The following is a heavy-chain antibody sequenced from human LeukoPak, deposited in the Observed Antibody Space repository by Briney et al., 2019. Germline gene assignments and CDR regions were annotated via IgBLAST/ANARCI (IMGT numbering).Heavy chain of an antibody. CDR3: ARVGPLWFGNKGAFDI. J-gene: IGHJ3*02. CDR2: ISSSSSYI. Sequence: PGGSLRLSCAVSGFTFSNSWMSWVRQAPGKGLEWVSSISSSSSYIYYADSVKGRFTISRDNAKNSLYLQMNSLRAEDTAVYYCARVGPLWFGNKGAFDIWGQGTMVTVSS. V-gene: IGHV3-21*01. D-gene: IGHD3-10*01. CDR1: GFTFSNSW.